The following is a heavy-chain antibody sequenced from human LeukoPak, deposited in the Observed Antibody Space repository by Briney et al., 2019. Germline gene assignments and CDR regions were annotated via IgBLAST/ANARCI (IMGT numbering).Heavy chain of an antibody. CDR2: IYHSGST. CDR1: GYSISSGYY. CDR3: ASATIVVVPAAIRGWFDP. D-gene: IGHD2-2*02. Sequence: SETLSLTXAVSGYSISSGYYWGWIRQPPGKGLEWIGSIYHSGSTYYNPSLKSRVTISVNTSKNQFSLKLSSVTAADTAVYYCASATIVVVPAAIRGWFDPWGQGTLVTVSS. J-gene: IGHJ5*02. V-gene: IGHV4-38-2*01.